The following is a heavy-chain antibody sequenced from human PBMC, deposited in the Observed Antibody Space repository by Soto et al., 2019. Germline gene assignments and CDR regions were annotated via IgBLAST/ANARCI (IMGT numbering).Heavy chain of an antibody. CDR3: ATDFSSSWYLDAFDI. Sequence: ASVKVSSKVSGYTLTELSMHWVRQAPGKGLEWMGGFDPEDGETIYAQKFQGRVTMTEDTSTDTAYMELSSLRSEDTAVYYCATDFSSSWYLDAFDIWGQGTMVTVSS. CDR2: FDPEDGET. CDR1: GYTLTELS. D-gene: IGHD6-13*01. V-gene: IGHV1-24*01. J-gene: IGHJ3*02.